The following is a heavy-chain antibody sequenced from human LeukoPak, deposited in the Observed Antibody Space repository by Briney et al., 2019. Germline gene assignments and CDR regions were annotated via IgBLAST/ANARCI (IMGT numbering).Heavy chain of an antibody. CDR1: GYTFISYY. Sequence: GASVKVSCKASGYTFISYYMHWVRQAPGQGLEWMGIINSSGGSTSYAQKFQGRVTMTRDTSTSTVYMELSSLRSEDTAVYYCARDGIVVVTAIGAFDIWGQGTMVTVSS. J-gene: IGHJ3*02. CDR2: INSSGGST. CDR3: ARDGIVVVTAIGAFDI. V-gene: IGHV1-46*01. D-gene: IGHD2-21*02.